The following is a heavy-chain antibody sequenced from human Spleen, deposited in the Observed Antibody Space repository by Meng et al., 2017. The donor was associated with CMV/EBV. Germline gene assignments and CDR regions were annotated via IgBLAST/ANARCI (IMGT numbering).Heavy chain of an antibody. Sequence: ESLKISCTVSGGSVSSGTFYFSWIRQPPGKGLEFIGYIYYRGNTNYNPSLKSRVTISIDTSKNQFSLKLSSVTAADTAVYYCATNYYDTSGYYPNWFDPWGQGILVTVSS. J-gene: IGHJ5*02. CDR2: IYYRGNT. D-gene: IGHD3-22*01. CDR3: ATNYYDTSGYYPNWFDP. V-gene: IGHV4-61*01. CDR1: GGSVSSGTFY.